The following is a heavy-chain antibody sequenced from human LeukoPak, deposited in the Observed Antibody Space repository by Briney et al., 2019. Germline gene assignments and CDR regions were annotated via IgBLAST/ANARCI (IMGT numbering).Heavy chain of an antibody. D-gene: IGHD6-6*01. J-gene: IGHJ5*02. Sequence: PSETLSLTCTVSGGSISSSSYYWGWIRQPPGKGLEWIGSIYYSGSTYYNPSLKSRVTISVDTSKNQFSLKLSSVTAADTAVYYCARHRPYSSSSGDWFDPWGQGTLVTVSS. V-gene: IGHV4-39*01. CDR1: GGSISSSSYY. CDR2: IYYSGST. CDR3: ARHRPYSSSSGDWFDP.